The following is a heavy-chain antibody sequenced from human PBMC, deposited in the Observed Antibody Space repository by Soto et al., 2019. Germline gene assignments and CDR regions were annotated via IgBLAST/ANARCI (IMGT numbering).Heavy chain of an antibody. J-gene: IGHJ6*04. Sequence: GSLRRSCAAPGFTFSRYGMHWVRQAPSKGLEWVAVISYDGSNKYYADSVKGRFTISRDNSKNTLYLQMKSLRAEDTAVYYWAKSLIFALSLGRHYYSSGMVVCCKGTT. V-gene: IGHV3-30*18. CDR1: GFTFSRYG. CDR2: ISYDGSNK. CDR3: AKSLIFALSLGRHYYSSGMVV. D-gene: IGHD3-3*01.